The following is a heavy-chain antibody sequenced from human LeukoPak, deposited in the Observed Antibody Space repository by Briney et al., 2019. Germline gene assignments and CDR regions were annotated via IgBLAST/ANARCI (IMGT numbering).Heavy chain of an antibody. Sequence: SETLSLTCTVSGGSISSYYWSWIRQPAGKGLEWVGRIYTSGSTNYNPSLKSGVTMSVDTSKNQFSLKLSSVTAADTPVYYCARAGSPARFDPWGQGTLVTLSS. CDR3: ARAGSPARFDP. CDR1: GGSISSYY. J-gene: IGHJ5*02. V-gene: IGHV4-4*07. CDR2: IYTSGST. D-gene: IGHD1-1*01.